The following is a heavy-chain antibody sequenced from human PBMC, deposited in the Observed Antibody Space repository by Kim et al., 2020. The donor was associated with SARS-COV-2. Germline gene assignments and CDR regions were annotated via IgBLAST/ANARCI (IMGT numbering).Heavy chain of an antibody. V-gene: IGHV1-24*01. J-gene: IGHJ6*02. CDR1: GYTLIELS. CDR3: AAGVAVAGTPDNYYYYYGMDV. D-gene: IGHD6-19*01. CDR2: FDPEDGET. Sequence: ASMKVSCKVSGYTLIELSMHWVRQAPGKGLEWMGGFDPEDGETIYAQKFQGRVTMTEDTATDTAYMELSSLRSEDTAVYYCAAGVAVAGTPDNYYYYYGMDVWGQGTTVTVSS.